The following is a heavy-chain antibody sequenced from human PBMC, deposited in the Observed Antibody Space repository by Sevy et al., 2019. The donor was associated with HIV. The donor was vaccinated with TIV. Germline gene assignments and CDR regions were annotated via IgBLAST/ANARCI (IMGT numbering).Heavy chain of an antibody. CDR2: IYHSGST. V-gene: IGHV4-30-2*01. D-gene: IGHD2-15*01. CDR1: GGSISSGGYS. Sequence: SETLSLTCAVSGGSISSGGYSWSWIRQPPGKGLEWIGYIYHSGSTYYNPSLKSRVTISVDRSKNQFSLKLSSVTAADTAVYYCARSRCRGGSCYSGWFDPWGQGTLVTVSS. CDR3: ARSRCRGGSCYSGWFDP. J-gene: IGHJ5*02.